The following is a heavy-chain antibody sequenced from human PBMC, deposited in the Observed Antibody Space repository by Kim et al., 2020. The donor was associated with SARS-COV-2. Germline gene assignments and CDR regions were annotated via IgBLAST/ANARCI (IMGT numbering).Heavy chain of an antibody. CDR1: GFTFSSYG. CDR3: ARDRFRGYSYGTIDY. J-gene: IGHJ4*02. D-gene: IGHD5-18*01. V-gene: IGHV3-33*01. CDR2: IWYDGSNK. Sequence: GGSLRLSCAASGFTFSSYGMHWVRQAPGKGLEWVAVIWYDGSNKYYADSVKGRFTISRDNSKNTLYLQMNSLRAEDTAVYYCARDRFRGYSYGTIDYWGQGTLVTVSS.